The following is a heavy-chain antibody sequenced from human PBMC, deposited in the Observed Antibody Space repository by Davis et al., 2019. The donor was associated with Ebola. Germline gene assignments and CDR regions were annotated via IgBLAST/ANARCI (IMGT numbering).Heavy chain of an antibody. V-gene: IGHV3-23*01. CDR3: AKDLTWYDSSGAFDY. J-gene: IGHJ4*02. CDR1: GVTFRNYV. D-gene: IGHD3-22*01. Sequence: GESLKISCAVSGVTFRNYVMSWVRQAPGKGLEWVSAISGSGGSTYYADSVKGRFTISRDNSKNTLYLQMNSLRAEDTAVYYCAKDLTWYDSSGAFDYWGQGTLVTVSS. CDR2: ISGSGGST.